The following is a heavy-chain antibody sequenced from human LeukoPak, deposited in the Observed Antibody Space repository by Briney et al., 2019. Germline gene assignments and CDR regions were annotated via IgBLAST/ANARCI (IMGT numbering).Heavy chain of an antibody. V-gene: IGHV3-23*01. J-gene: IGHJ4*02. Sequence: PGGSLRLSCAASGFTFSTHVMSWARQAPGKGLEWVSGISGSGDTTYYADSVKGRFTISRDNSQNTLYLQMNSLRAEDTAVYFCARGQAPKYCSFGVCYTVSPAPYYFDYWGQGTLVTVSS. CDR2: ISGSGDTT. D-gene: IGHD2-8*01. CDR1: GFTFSTHV. CDR3: ARGQAPKYCSFGVCYTVSPAPYYFDY.